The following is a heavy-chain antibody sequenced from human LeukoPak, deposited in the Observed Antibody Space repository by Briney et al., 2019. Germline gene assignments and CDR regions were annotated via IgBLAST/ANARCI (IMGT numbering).Heavy chain of an antibody. Sequence: GGSLRLSCAASGFTFRNYVIHWVRQAPGKGLEWVASINHNGNVNYYVDSVKGRFTISRDNAKNSLYLQMSNLRAEDTAVYFCARGGGLDVWGQGATVTVSS. CDR3: ARGGGLDV. CDR2: INHNGNVN. CDR1: GFTFRNYV. J-gene: IGHJ6*02. V-gene: IGHV3-7*03. D-gene: IGHD3-16*01.